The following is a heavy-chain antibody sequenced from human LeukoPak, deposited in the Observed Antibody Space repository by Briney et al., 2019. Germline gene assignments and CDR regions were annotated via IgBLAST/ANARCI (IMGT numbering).Heavy chain of an antibody. D-gene: IGHD1-26*01. J-gene: IGHJ6*03. CDR1: GFTFSSYG. V-gene: IGHV3-30*02. CDR3: AKGKGSGSDLFYSYYYMDV. Sequence: GGSLRLSCAASGFTFSSYGMHWVRQAPGKGLEWVAFIRYAGSNKYYADSVKGRFTISRDNSKNTLYLQMNSLRAEDTAVYYCAKGKGSGSDLFYSYYYMDVWGKGTTVTVSS. CDR2: IRYAGSNK.